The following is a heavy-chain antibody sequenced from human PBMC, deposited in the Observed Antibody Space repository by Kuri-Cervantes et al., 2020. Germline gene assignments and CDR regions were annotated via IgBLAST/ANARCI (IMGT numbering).Heavy chain of an antibody. D-gene: IGHD3-10*01. J-gene: IGHJ3*02. CDR2: FDPEDGET. V-gene: IGHV1-24*01. CDR3: AKRGEIQNLWFRELLLAFDI. CDR1: GYTLTELS. Sequence: ASVKVSCKVSGYTLTELSMHWVRQAPGKGLEWMGGFDPEDGETIYAQKFQGRVTMTEDTSTDTAYMELGSLRSEDTAVYYCAKRGEIQNLWFRELLLAFDIWGQGTMVTVSS.